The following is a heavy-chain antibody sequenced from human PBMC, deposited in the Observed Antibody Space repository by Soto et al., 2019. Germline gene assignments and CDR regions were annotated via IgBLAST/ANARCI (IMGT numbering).Heavy chain of an antibody. V-gene: IGHV2-5*02. J-gene: IGHJ4*02. CDR2: IYWDDDK. D-gene: IGHD3-16*01. Sequence: SGPTLVNPTQALTLTCTFSGFSLSTSEVGVGWIRQPPGKALEWLGIIYWDDDKRYSPLLNNRLTITKDTSKNQVVLTMTNMDSVDTATYYCARLTDLYIMFDLWGQGTQVTVSS. CDR3: ARLTDLYIMFDL. CDR1: GFSLSTSEVG.